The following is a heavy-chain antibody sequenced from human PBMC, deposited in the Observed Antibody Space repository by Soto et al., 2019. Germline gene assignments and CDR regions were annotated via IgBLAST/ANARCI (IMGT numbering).Heavy chain of an antibody. CDR2: IYISENT. J-gene: IGHJ4*02. CDR3: ARGVGRSSWTSFDS. CDR1: GGSISSDY. Sequence: QVQLQESVPGLVKPSETLSLTCTVAGGSISSDYWSWIRQPAGKGLEWIGRIYISENTHYNPSLRSRVSMSLDTSKNQLSLNLSSVTAAGTAVYYCARGVGRSSWTSFDSWGQGTLVTVSA. D-gene: IGHD6-13*01. V-gene: IGHV4-4*07.